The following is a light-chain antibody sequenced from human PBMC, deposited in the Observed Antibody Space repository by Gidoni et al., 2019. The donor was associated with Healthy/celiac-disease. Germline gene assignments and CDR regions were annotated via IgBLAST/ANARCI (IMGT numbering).Light chain of an antibody. CDR2: DAS. V-gene: IGKV3-11*01. CDR1: QSVSSY. J-gene: IGKJ5*01. Sequence: DIVLTQSAATLSLSPAERATLSCRTSQSVSSYLAWYQQKPGQAPRLLIYDASNRATGIPARFSGSGSGTDFTLTISSLEPEDFAVYYCQQRSNWPITFGQGTRLEIK. CDR3: QQRSNWPIT.